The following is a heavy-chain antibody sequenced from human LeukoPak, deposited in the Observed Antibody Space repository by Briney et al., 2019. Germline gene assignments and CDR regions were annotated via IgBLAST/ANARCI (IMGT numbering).Heavy chain of an antibody. J-gene: IGHJ5*02. CDR3: ARDRGPVVVVVAADSNWFDP. CDR1: GYTFTSYY. CDR2: INPSGGST. V-gene: IGHV1-46*01. Sequence: GASVKVSCKASGYTFTSYYMHWVRQAPGQGLEWMGIINPSGGSTSYAQKFQGRVTMTRDMSTSTVYMELSSLRSEDTAVYYCARDRGPVVVVVAADSNWFDPWGQGTLVTVSS. D-gene: IGHD2-15*01.